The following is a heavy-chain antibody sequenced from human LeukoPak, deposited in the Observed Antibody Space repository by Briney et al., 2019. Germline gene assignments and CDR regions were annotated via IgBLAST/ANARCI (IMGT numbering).Heavy chain of an antibody. J-gene: IGHJ6*03. D-gene: IGHD3-22*01. CDR1: GYTFTSYA. Sequence: ASVKVSCKASGYTFTSYAMHWVRQAPGQRLEWMGWINAGNGNTKYSQEFQGRVTITRDTSASTAYMELSSLRSEDMAVYYCAREGRDSSGYYYGHKEKYYYYYMDVWGKGTTVTVSS. CDR2: INAGNGNT. V-gene: IGHV1-3*03. CDR3: AREGRDSSGYYYGHKEKYYYYYMDV.